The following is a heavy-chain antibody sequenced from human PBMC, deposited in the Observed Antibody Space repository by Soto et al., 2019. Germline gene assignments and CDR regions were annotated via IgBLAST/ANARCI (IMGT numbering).Heavy chain of an antibody. V-gene: IGHV3-53*01. D-gene: IGHD3-10*01. J-gene: IGHJ4*02. CDR1: GFTVSNNY. CDR2: IYSGGYT. Sequence: EVQLVESGGGLIQPGGSLRLSCAVSGFTVSNNYMSWVRQAPGKGLEGVSVIYSGGYTAYGDSVKGRFTISRDNSKNTLYLQMKGREAAGPAVFFCGPHPGGGGYWGQGTLVTVSS. CDR3: GPHPGGGGY.